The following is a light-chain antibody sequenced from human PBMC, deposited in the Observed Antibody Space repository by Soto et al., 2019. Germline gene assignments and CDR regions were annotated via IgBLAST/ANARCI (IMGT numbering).Light chain of an antibody. CDR3: QQYGSSPPWT. CDR1: QSVSRSY. V-gene: IGKV3-20*01. CDR2: GAS. Sequence: EIVLTQSPGTLSLSPGERATLSCRASQSVSRSYLAWYQQKPGQAPRLLIYGASSRATSIPDRFSGSGSGTDFTLTISRLEPEDFAVYYCQQYGSSPPWTFGQGTKVEIK. J-gene: IGKJ1*01.